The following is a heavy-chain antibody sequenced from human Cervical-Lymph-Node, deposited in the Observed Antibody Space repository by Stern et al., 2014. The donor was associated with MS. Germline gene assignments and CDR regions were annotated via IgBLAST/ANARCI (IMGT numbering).Heavy chain of an antibody. Sequence: EVQLVESGGGLVQPGWSLRLSCVASGFTFDNYDMHWVRQATGKGLEWVSGSSWNSNSIAYADSLKGRFTIARDNANNSLYLQMNSLRADDTALYYCTRGPVDTGRGYYYYGMDVWGQGTTVVVSS. V-gene: IGHV3-9*01. CDR3: TRGPVDTGRGYYYYGMDV. CDR1: GFTFDNYD. CDR2: SSWNSNSI. D-gene: IGHD5-18*01. J-gene: IGHJ6*02.